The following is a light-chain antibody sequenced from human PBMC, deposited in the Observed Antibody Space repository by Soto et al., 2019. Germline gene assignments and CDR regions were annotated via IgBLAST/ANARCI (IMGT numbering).Light chain of an antibody. J-gene: IGLJ1*01. V-gene: IGLV1-40*01. CDR1: SSNIGAGYD. Sequence: QSVLTQPPSVSVAPGQRVTISCTGSSSNIGAGYDVHWYQQLPGTAPKPLIYGNSNRPSGVPDRFSGSKSGTSASLAITGLQAEDDADYYCQSYDRSLRGYVFGTGTKVTVL. CDR2: GNS. CDR3: QSYDRSLRGYV.